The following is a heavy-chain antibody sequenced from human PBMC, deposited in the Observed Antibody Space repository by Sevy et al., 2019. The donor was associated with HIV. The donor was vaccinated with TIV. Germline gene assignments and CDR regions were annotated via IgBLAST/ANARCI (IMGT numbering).Heavy chain of an antibody. J-gene: IGHJ4*02. V-gene: IGHV4-61*01. Sequence: SETLSLTCTVSGGSVSSGNYYWTWIRQPTGKGREWIGYISYIGSTNYNPSLKSRVTISIDTSKNQLSLRLSSVTATDTAVYYCVRDRIDAAGGYFDYWGQGTLVTVSS. CDR1: GGSVSSGNYY. CDR3: VRDRIDAAGGYFDY. CDR2: ISYIGST. D-gene: IGHD6-13*01.